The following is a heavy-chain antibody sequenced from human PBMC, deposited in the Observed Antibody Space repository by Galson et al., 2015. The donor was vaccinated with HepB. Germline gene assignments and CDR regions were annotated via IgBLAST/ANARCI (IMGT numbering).Heavy chain of an antibody. V-gene: IGHV3-30*04. CDR3: ASDYYGGNIPVDY. D-gene: IGHD4-23*01. J-gene: IGHJ4*02. CDR2: ISYDGSNK. CDR1: GFTFSSYA. Sequence: SLRLSCAASGFTFSSYAMHWVRQAPGKGLEWVAVISYDGSNKYYADSVKGRFTISRDNSKNTLYLQMNSLRAEDTAVYYCASDYYGGNIPVDYWGQGTLVTVSS.